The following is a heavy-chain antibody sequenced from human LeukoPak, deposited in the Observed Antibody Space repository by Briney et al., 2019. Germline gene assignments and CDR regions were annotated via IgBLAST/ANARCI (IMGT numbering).Heavy chain of an antibody. D-gene: IGHD3-22*01. Sequence: PGGSLRLSCAASGFSFSNYVMTLIGTGAGTYYADSVKGRFTISRDNSKNTLYLQMNSLRAEDTAVYYCAKGGGSGYYNHFDYWGQGTLVTVSS. CDR1: GFSFSNYV. V-gene: IGHV3-23*01. J-gene: IGHJ4*02. CDR2: LIGTGAGT. CDR3: AKGGGSGYYNHFDY.